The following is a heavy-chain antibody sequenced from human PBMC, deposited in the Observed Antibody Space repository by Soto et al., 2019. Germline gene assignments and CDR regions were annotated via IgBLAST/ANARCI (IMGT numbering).Heavy chain of an antibody. V-gene: IGHV2-5*02. CDR3: AHYGDYRTAFDI. Sequence: QITLKESGPTLVKPTQTLTLTCTFSGFSLSTSGVGVGWIRQPPGKALEWLALLYWDDDKRYTPSLKSRLTITKDTSKNQVVLTMTNMDPVDTATYHCAHYGDYRTAFDIWGQGTMVTVSS. D-gene: IGHD4-17*01. CDR1: GFSLSTSGVG. J-gene: IGHJ3*02. CDR2: LYWDDDK.